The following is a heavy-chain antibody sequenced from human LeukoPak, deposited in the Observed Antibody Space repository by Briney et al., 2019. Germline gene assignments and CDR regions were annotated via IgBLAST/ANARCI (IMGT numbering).Heavy chain of an antibody. D-gene: IGHD6-19*01. CDR3: AKARDYSGGWYSVCDY. CDR1: GFTFSSYG. J-gene: IGHJ4*02. CDR2: IWYDGSNT. Sequence: GGSLRLSCAASGFTFSSYGMHWVRQAPGKGLEWVAFIWYDGSNTYYTDSVKGRVTISRDNSKNTLYLQMNSLRAEDTAVYYCAKARDYSGGWYSVCDYWGQGTLVTVSS. V-gene: IGHV3-30*02.